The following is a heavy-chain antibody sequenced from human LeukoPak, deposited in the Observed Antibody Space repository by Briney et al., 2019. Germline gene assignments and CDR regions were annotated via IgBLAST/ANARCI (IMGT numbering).Heavy chain of an antibody. CDR1: GFTFSSYS. CDR3: ARAAAGNRGWDWYYFDY. D-gene: IGHD6-13*01. Sequence: GGSLRLSCAASGFTFSSYSMNWVRQAPGKGLEWVSSISSSSSYIYYADSVKGRFTISRDNAKNSLFLQMNNLRAEDTAVYYCARAAAGNRGWDWYYFDYWGQGTLVSVSS. V-gene: IGHV3-21*01. J-gene: IGHJ4*02. CDR2: ISSSSSYI.